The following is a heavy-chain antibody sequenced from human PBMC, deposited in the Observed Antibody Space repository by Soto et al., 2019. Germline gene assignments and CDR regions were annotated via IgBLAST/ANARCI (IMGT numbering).Heavy chain of an antibody. CDR2: IYSSGSA. J-gene: IGHJ6*02. CDR3: AKLVRSCGGTTCYTRADV. CDR1: GGSVSSDSHY. D-gene: IGHD2-15*01. V-gene: IGHV4-61*01. Sequence: PSETLSRTGCVCGGSVSSDSHYWSWSRQPPGKPLEGIGFIYSSGSANSYPSLKRLVTMSVDTSTTPPSLRLSSVIVADTAVYHRAKLVRSCGGTTCYTRADVWGPGTTVTVSS.